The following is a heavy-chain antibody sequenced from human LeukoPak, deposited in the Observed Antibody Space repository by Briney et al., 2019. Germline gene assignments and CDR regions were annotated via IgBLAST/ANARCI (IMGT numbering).Heavy chain of an antibody. CDR2: IWYDGSNK. CDR3: ARENTVTTSFDY. CDR1: GFTFSSYG. V-gene: IGHV3-33*01. Sequence: GSLRLSCAASGFTFSSYGMHWVRQAPGKGLEWVAVIWYDGSNKYYADSVKGRFTISRDNSKNTLYLQMNSLRAEDTAVYYCARENTVTTSFDYWGQGTLVTVSS. D-gene: IGHD4-17*01. J-gene: IGHJ4*02.